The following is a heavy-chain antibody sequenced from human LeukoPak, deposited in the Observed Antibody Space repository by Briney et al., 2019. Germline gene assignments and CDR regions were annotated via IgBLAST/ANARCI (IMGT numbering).Heavy chain of an antibody. CDR3: ARRAGVPNWYFDL. Sequence: SETLSLTCTVSGGSISSYYWSWTRQPPGKGLEWIGYIYYSGSTNYNPSLKSRVTISVDTSKNQFSLKLSSVTAADTAVYYSARRAGVPNWYFDLWGRGTLVTVSS. CDR1: GGSISSYY. J-gene: IGHJ2*01. D-gene: IGHD2-8*01. CDR2: IYYSGST. V-gene: IGHV4-59*08.